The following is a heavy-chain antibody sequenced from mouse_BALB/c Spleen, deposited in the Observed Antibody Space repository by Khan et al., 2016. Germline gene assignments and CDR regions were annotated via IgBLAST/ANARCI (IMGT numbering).Heavy chain of an antibody. CDR3: ARQYYSNHAMDY. J-gene: IGHJ4*01. Sequence: QIQLVQSGPELKKPGETVKISCKASGYTFTNYGMNWVKQAPGKGIKWMGWINTYTGEPTYADDFKGRFAFSLETSASTVYLQINNLKNEDMATYFCARQYYSNHAMDYWGQGTSVTISS. CDR1: GYTFTNYG. D-gene: IGHD2-5*01. CDR2: INTYTGEP. V-gene: IGHV9-1*02.